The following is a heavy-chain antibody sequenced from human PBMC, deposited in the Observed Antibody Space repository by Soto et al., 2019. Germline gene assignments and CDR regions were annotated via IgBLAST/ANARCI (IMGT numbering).Heavy chain of an antibody. CDR3: ARDVRASGEMFDY. Sequence: GGSLRLSCAASGFTFTNYVLSGVRQAPGKGLDWVATVSGDASNTHYADSVKGRFTISRDNSKSILFLQMKSLRVEDTAIYYCARDVRASGEMFDYWGQGTQVTVSS. D-gene: IGHD4-17*01. J-gene: IGHJ4*02. CDR2: VSGDASNT. CDR1: GFTFTNYV. V-gene: IGHV3-23*01.